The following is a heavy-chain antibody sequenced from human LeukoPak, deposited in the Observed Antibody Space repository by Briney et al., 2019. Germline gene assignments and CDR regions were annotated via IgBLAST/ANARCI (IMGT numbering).Heavy chain of an antibody. D-gene: IGHD3-9*01. V-gene: IGHV1-2*02. J-gene: IGHJ4*02. CDR3: ARGDHYDILTGYQTPSHLSDY. CDR2: INPNSGGT. Sequence: GASVKVSCKASGYTFTVYYVHWVRQAPGQGLEWMGWINPNSGGTNYAQKFQGRVTMTRDTSISTAYMELSRLRSDDTAVYYCARGDHYDILTGYQTPSHLSDYWGQGTLVTVSS. CDR1: GYTFTVYY.